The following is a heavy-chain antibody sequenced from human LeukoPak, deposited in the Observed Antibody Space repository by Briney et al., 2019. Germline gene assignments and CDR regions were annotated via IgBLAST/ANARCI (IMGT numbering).Heavy chain of an antibody. CDR3: ARVQYYDSSGYYPRSSNDY. D-gene: IGHD3-22*01. CDR2: ISGSGGST. V-gene: IGHV3-23*01. CDR1: GFTFSSYA. Sequence: PGGSLRLSCAASGFTFSSYAMSWVRQAPGKGLEWVSAISGSGGSTYYADSVKGRFTISGDNSKNTLYLQMNSLRAEDTAVYYCARVQYYDSSGYYPRSSNDYWGQGTLVTVSS. J-gene: IGHJ4*02.